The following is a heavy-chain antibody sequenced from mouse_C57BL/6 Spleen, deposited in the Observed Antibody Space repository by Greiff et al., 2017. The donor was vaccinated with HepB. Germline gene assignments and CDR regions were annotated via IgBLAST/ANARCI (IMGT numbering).Heavy chain of an antibody. CDR1: GFTFSDAW. Sequence: EVKLMESGGGLVQPGGSMKLSCAASGFTFSDAWMDWVRQSPEKGLEWVAEIRNKANNHATYYAESVKGRFTISRDDSKSSVYLQMNSLRAEDTGIYYCTRSRYYGSSYGYAMDYWGQGTSVTVSS. V-gene: IGHV6-6*01. D-gene: IGHD1-1*01. CDR3: TRSRYYGSSYGYAMDY. J-gene: IGHJ4*01. CDR2: IRNKANNHAT.